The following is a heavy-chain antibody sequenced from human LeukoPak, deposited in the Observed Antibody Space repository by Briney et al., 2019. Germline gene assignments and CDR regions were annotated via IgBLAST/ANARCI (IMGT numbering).Heavy chain of an antibody. CDR3: ARDRRIAVAGTVWDY. CDR1: GFTFSTYS. J-gene: IGHJ4*02. D-gene: IGHD6-19*01. CDR2: ISSGSRYI. Sequence: PGGSLRLSCAASGFTFSTYSMNWVRQAPGKGLEWVSSISSGSRYIYYADSVTGRFTISRDNAKNSLYLQMNSLRAEDTAVYYCARDRRIAVAGTVWDYWGQGTLVTVSS. V-gene: IGHV3-21*01.